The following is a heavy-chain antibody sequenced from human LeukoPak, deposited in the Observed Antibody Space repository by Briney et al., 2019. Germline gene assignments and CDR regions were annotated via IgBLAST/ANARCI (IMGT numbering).Heavy chain of an antibody. CDR1: GFTFSSYA. CDR2: ISYDGSNK. J-gene: IGHJ5*02. D-gene: IGHD2-15*01. V-gene: IGHV3-30-3*01. CDR3: ARDGGDCSGGSCYPGNWFDP. Sequence: GGSLRLSCAASGFTFSSYAMHWVRQAPGKGLEWVAVISYDGSNKYYADSVKGRFTISRDNSKNTLYLQMNSLRAEDTAVYYCARDGGDCSGGSCYPGNWFDPWGQGTLVTVSS.